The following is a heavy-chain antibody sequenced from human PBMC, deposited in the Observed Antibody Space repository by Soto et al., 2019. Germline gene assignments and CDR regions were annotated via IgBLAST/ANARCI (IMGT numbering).Heavy chain of an antibody. Sequence: VQLVESGGGLVQPGGSLRLSSEGSGLSFSSSWMSWVRQAPGKGLEWVADINAVGSQVLYAASVMGRFTVSRDNAKKSLFLQLNSLRVEDTAFYYCARGPAWGSLEYWGLGTLVTVSS. D-gene: IGHD7-27*01. J-gene: IGHJ4*02. CDR2: INAVGSQV. V-gene: IGHV3-7*01. CDR3: ARGPAWGSLEY. CDR1: GLSFSSSW.